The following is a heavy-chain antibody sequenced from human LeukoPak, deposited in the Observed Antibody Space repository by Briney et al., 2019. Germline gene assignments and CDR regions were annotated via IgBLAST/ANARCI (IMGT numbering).Heavy chain of an antibody. CDR1: GYTFTSYG. J-gene: IGHJ6*02. Sequence: GASVKVSCKASGYTFTSYGISWVRQAPGQGLEWMGWISAYNGNTNYAQKLQGRVTMTTDTSMSTAYMELRSLRSDDTAVYYCARDRQYCSGGSCYSATYYGMDVWGQGTTVTVSS. CDR3: ARDRQYCSGGSCYSATYYGMDV. D-gene: IGHD2-15*01. CDR2: ISAYNGNT. V-gene: IGHV1-18*01.